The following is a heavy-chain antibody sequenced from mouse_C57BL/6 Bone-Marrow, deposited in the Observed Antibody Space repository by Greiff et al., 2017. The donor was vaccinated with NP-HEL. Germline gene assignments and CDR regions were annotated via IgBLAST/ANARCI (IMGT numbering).Heavy chain of an antibody. D-gene: IGHD2-5*01. CDR1: GFTFSDYY. CDR3: AREGAYYSNLGY. J-gene: IGHJ2*01. Sequence: EVHLVESEGGLVQPGSSMKLSCTASGFTFSDYYMAWVRQVPEKGLEWVANINYDGSSTYYLDSLKSRFIISRDNAKNILYLQMSSLKSEDTATYYCAREGAYYSNLGYWGQGTTLTVSS. V-gene: IGHV5-16*01. CDR2: INYDGSST.